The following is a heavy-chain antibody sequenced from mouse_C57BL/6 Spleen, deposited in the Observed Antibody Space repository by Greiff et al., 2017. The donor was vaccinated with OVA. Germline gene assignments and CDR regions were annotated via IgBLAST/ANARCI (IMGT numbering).Heavy chain of an antibody. D-gene: IGHD2-1*01. CDR1: GYTFTSYN. J-gene: IGHJ3*01. CDR3: TRGGKYGNVVWFAY. V-gene: IGHV1-12*01. Sequence: QVQLQQSGAELVRPGASVKMSCKASGYTFTSYNMHWVKQTPRQGLEWIGAIYPGDGDTSYNQKFKGKATLTVDKSSSTAYMQLSSLTSEDSAVYFCTRGGKYGNVVWFAYWGQGALVTVSA. CDR2: IYPGDGDT.